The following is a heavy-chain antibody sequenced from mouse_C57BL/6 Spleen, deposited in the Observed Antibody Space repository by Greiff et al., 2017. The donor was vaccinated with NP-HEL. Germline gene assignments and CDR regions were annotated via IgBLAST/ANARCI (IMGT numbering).Heavy chain of an antibody. CDR3: ARYDGYYAWFAY. D-gene: IGHD2-3*01. CDR2: INPNNGGT. CDR1: GYTFTDYN. J-gene: IGHJ3*01. Sequence: VQLQQSGPELVKPGASVKMSCKASGYTFTDYNMHWVKQSHGKSLEWIGYINPNNGGTSYNQKFKGKATLTVNKSSSTADMELRSLTSQDSAVYYCARYDGYYAWFAYWGQGTLVTVSA. V-gene: IGHV1-22*01.